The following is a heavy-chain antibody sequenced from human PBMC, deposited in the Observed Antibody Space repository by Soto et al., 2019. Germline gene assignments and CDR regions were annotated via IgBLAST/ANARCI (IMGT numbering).Heavy chain of an antibody. CDR1: GFSIDDFA. D-gene: IGHD4-17*01. Sequence: PWGSLRLSCAASGFSIDDFAMHWVRQAPGKGLEWVSSISWDSGKIGYADSVTGRFSVSRDNAKNSLFLQMSSLKPDDKAFYFCAKDTRGRYGDYESDWFGPWGQRTLV. CDR2: ISWDSGKI. V-gene: IGHV3-9*01. CDR3: AKDTRGRYGDYESDWFGP. J-gene: IGHJ5*02.